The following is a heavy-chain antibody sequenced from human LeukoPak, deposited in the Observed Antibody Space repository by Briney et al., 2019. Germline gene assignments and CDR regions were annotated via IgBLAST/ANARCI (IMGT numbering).Heavy chain of an antibody. CDR2: INHSGST. Sequence: SETLSLTCAVYGGSFSGYYWSWIRQPPGKGLEWIGEINHSGSTNYNPSLKSRVTISVDTSKNQFSLKLSSVTAADTAVYYCARGPGYDFWSGYNYYFDYRGQGTLVTVSS. CDR1: GGSFSGYY. J-gene: IGHJ4*02. D-gene: IGHD3-3*01. CDR3: ARGPGYDFWSGYNYYFDY. V-gene: IGHV4-34*01.